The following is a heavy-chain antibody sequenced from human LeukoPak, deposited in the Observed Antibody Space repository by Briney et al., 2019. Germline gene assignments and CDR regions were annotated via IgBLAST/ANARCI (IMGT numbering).Heavy chain of an antibody. J-gene: IGHJ4*02. CDR1: GFTVSSNY. Sequence: GGSLRLSCAASGFTVSSNYMSWVRQAPGKGLEWVSVIYSGGSTYYADSVKGRFTISRDNSKNTLYLQMNSLRAEDTALYYCTRRGSTWYKDYWGQGTLVTVSS. D-gene: IGHD1-14*01. V-gene: IGHV3-66*04. CDR3: TRRGSTWYKDY. CDR2: IYSGGST.